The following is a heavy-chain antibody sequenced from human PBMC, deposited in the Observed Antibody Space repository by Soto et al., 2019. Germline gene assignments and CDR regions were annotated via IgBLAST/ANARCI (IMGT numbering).Heavy chain of an antibody. CDR3: AREGASGSHIGY. CDR1: GGTFSSYA. V-gene: IGHV1-69*01. CDR2: IIPIFGTA. D-gene: IGHD3-22*01. Sequence: QVKLVQSGAEVKQPGSSVKVSCKAAGGTFSSYAISWVRQAPGQGLEWMGGIIPIFGTANYAQKFQGRVTITADESTSTAYMELSSLRSEDTAVYYCAREGASGSHIGYWGQGTLVTVSS. J-gene: IGHJ4*02.